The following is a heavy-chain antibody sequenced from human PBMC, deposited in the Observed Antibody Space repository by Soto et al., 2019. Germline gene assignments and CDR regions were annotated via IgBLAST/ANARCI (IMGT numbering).Heavy chain of an antibody. Sequence: GGSLRLSCAASGFTFSSYAMHWVRQAPGKGLGWVAVISYDGSNKYYADSVKGRFTISRDNSKNTLYLQMNSLRAEDTAVYYCARDSSPLVVKQFDYWGQGTLVTVSS. J-gene: IGHJ4*02. CDR2: ISYDGSNK. CDR3: ARDSSPLVVKQFDY. D-gene: IGHD2-2*01. V-gene: IGHV3-30-3*01. CDR1: GFTFSSYA.